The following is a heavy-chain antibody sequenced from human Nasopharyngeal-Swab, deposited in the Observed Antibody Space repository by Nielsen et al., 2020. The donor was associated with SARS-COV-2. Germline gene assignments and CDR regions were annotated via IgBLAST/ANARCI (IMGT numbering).Heavy chain of an antibody. J-gene: IGHJ4*02. V-gene: IGHV3-74*01. Sequence: GESLKISCAASGFPFSNSWVHWVRQAPGEGLVWVARINPAGSVRNYADSVKGRFTISRDNAMSTLYLQLNNLRSEDTAVYYCATAGSYRFDNWGQGTLLTVSS. CDR3: ATAGSYRFDN. CDR1: GFPFSNSW. D-gene: IGHD3-10*01. CDR2: INPAGSVR.